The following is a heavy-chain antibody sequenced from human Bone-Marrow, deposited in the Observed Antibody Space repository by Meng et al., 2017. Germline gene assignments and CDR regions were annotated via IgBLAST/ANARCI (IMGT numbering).Heavy chain of an antibody. CDR2: IYHSGST. D-gene: IGHD5-12*01. V-gene: IGHV4-38-2*02. CDR1: GYSISSGYY. Sequence: SETLSLTCTVSGYSISSGYYWGWIRQPPGKGLEWMGSIYHSGSTYYNPSLKSRVTISVDTSKNQFSLKLSSVTAADTAVYYYARFKRGYSGYDWPSGYFDYWGQGTLVTVSS. J-gene: IGHJ4*02. CDR3: ARFKRGYSGYDWPSGYFDY.